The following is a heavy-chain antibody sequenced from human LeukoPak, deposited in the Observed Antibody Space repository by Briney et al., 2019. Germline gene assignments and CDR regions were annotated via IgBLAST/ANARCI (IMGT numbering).Heavy chain of an antibody. CDR3: ARDLTYLDY. Sequence: PGGSLRLSCAASGFTVSSNYMSWVRQAPGKGLELVANIKEDGGEKYYVDSVRGRFTISRDNAKNSLYLQTNSLRAEDTAVYYCARDLTYLDYWGQGTLVTVSS. J-gene: IGHJ4*02. CDR1: GFTVSSNY. V-gene: IGHV3-7*04. D-gene: IGHD1-20*01. CDR2: IKEDGGEK.